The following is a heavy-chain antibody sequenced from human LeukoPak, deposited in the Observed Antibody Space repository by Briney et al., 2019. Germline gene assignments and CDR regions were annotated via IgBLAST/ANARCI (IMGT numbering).Heavy chain of an antibody. CDR2: MNPNSGNT. D-gene: IGHD3-3*01. J-gene: IGHJ6*03. V-gene: IGHV1-8*03. CDR1: GYTFTSYD. Sequence: ASVKVSCKASGYTFTSYDINWVRQATGQGLEWMGWMNPNSGNTGYAQKFQSRVTITRSTSISTAYMELSSLRSEDTAVYYCARGSYDFWSGYYALSDYYYYMDVWGKGTTVTVSS. CDR3: ARGSYDFWSGYYALSDYYYYMDV.